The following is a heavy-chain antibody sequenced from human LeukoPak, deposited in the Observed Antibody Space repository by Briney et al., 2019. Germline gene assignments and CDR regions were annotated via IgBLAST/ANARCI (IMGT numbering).Heavy chain of an antibody. CDR1: GFTFSSYS. V-gene: IGHV3-21*01. D-gene: IGHD6-13*01. CDR3: ARDFKAWYSSSWTDY. J-gene: IGHJ4*02. Sequence: PGGSLRLSCAASGFTFSSYSMNWVRQAPGKGLEWVSSISISSSYIYYADSVKGRFTISRDNAKNSLYLQMNSLRAEDTAVYYCARDFKAWYSSSWTDYWGQGTLVTVSS. CDR2: ISISSSYI.